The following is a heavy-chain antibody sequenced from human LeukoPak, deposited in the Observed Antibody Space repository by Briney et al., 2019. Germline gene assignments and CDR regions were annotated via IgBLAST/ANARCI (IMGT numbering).Heavy chain of an antibody. CDR2: VYGNGDGT. CDR1: GFIFSTYV. D-gene: IGHD3-10*01. CDR3: AKLGVRSSAGEDY. V-gene: IGHV3-23*01. Sequence: PGGSLRLSCAASGFIFSTYVMYWVRQAPGKGLEWVSSVYGNGDGTSYVDSVKDRFTISRDNSKNTLYLQMNRRRPEDSALYYCAKLGVRSSAGEDYWGQGTLVTVSS. J-gene: IGHJ4*02.